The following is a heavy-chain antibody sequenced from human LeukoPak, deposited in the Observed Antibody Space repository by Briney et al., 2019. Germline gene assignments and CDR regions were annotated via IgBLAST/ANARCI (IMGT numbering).Heavy chain of an antibody. CDR3: ITPLPYSAQ. J-gene: IGHJ4*02. D-gene: IGHD2-21*01. CDR1: GFTFSNAY. CDR2: IKPKTDGETT. Sequence: GGSLRLFCAASGFTFSNAYMNWVRQAPGKGPEWVGRIKPKTDGETTEYAAPVKGRFSISRDDSKNMLYLQMNSLKTEDTAVYYCITPLPYSAQGGQGTLVTVSS. V-gene: IGHV3-15*07.